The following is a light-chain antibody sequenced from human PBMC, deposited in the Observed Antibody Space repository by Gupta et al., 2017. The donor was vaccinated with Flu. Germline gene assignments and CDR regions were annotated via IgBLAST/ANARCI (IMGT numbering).Light chain of an antibody. V-gene: IGKV2-28*01. Sequence: DIVLTPSPISLPGNPGEPASISCRSRQSLLHSIGYNYLAWYVQKPGQSPHLLIYLCSNRASGVPDSFSGSGSGTDFTLKIIRVEAEDVVVYYCRQSLQITPFTFGGGTKVEIK. CDR3: RQSLQITPFT. CDR2: LCS. CDR1: QSLLHSIGYNY. J-gene: IGKJ4*01.